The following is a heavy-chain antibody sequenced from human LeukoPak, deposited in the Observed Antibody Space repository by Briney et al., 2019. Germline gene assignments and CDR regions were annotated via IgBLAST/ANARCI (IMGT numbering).Heavy chain of an antibody. CDR3: ARGADSSGYYSIFYFDY. D-gene: IGHD3-22*01. J-gene: IGHJ4*02. CDR1: GGSLSSYY. Sequence: PSETLSLTCTVSGGSLSSYYCNWIRQPPGKGLEWIGNIYSCGSTNYNPSLKSRVTISVDTSKNQFSLQLSSVTAADTPVYYCARGADSSGYYSIFYFDYWGQGTLVTVSS. V-gene: IGHV4-59*01. CDR2: IYSCGST.